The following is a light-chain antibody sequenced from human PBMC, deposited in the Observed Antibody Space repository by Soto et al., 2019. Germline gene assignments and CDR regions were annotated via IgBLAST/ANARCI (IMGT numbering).Light chain of an antibody. CDR2: DVS. J-gene: IGLJ2*01. Sequence: QSALTQPASVSGSPGQSITISCTGTSSDVGGYKYVSWYQQHPGKASKLMIYDVSNRPSGVSNRFSGSKSGNTASLTISGLQAEDEADYYCSSYTSSSTLVVFGGGTKLTVL. CDR1: SSDVGGYKY. V-gene: IGLV2-14*01. CDR3: SSYTSSSTLVV.